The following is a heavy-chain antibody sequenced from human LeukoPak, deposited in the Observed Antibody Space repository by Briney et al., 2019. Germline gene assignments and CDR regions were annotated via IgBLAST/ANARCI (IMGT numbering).Heavy chain of an antibody. CDR3: VNGPCTSSSCFLDY. V-gene: IGHV3-64D*08. CDR2: SGSSGGST. CDR1: GFTFTSYG. D-gene: IGHD3-22*01. Sequence: PAGPSLRLSHPPSGFTFTSYGIHCVSHAPGKGLEYHSSSGSSGGSTYHADCVGGRVTICRDNPKNTLYLQMSRLRAEDTAVYYCVNGPCTSSSCFLDYWGRGTGVIVSS. J-gene: IGHJ4*02.